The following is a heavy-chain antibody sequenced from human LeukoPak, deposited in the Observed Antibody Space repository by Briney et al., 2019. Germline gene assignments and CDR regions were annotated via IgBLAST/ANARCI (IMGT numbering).Heavy chain of an antibody. V-gene: IGHV4-61*02. CDR3: ARGNLGLRFLEWLQSNWFDP. CDR2: IYTSGST. J-gene: IGHJ5*02. D-gene: IGHD3-3*01. Sequence: SQTLSLTCTVSGGSISSGSYYWSWIRQPAGKGLEWIGRIYTSGSTNYNLSLKSRVTISVDTSKNQFSLKLSSVTAADTAVYYCARGNLGLRFLEWLQSNWFDPWGQGTLVTVSS. CDR1: GGSISSGSYY.